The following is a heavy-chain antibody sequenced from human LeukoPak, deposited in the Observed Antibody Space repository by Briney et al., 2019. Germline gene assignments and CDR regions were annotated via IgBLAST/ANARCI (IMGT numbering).Heavy chain of an antibody. D-gene: IGHD3-22*01. CDR2: ISSSGSTI. J-gene: IGHJ3*02. Sequence: PGGSLRLSCAASGFTFSSYEMNWVRQAPGKGQEWVSYISSSGSTIYYADSVKGRFTISRDNAKNSLYLQMNSLRAEDTAVYYCAREPSYYDSSGSPNAFDIWGQGTMVTVSS. CDR1: GFTFSSYE. V-gene: IGHV3-48*03. CDR3: AREPSYYDSSGSPNAFDI.